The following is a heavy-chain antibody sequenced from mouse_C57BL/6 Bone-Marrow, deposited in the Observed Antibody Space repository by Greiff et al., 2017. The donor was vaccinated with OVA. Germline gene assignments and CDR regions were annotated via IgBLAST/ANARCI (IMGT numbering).Heavy chain of an antibody. Sequence: VQLQQSGAELARPGASVKLSCKASGYTFTSYGISWVKQRTGQGLEWIGEIYPRSGNTYYNEKFKGKATLTADKSSSTAYMERRSLTSEDSAVYFCARRITTVVAPFDYWGQGTTLTVSS. CDR3: ARRITTVVAPFDY. D-gene: IGHD1-1*01. CDR1: GYTFTSYG. CDR2: IYPRSGNT. V-gene: IGHV1-81*01. J-gene: IGHJ2*01.